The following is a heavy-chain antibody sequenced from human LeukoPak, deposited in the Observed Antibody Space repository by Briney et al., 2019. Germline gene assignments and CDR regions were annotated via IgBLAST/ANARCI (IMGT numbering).Heavy chain of an antibody. CDR3: AREVQLERLGFGKEGSAFDY. Sequence: GGSLRLSCAASGFTFSDYYMSWIRQAPGKGLEWVSYISSSGSTIYYADSLKGRFTISRDNAKNSLYLQMNSLRAEDTAVYYCAREVQLERLGFGKEGSAFDYWGQGTLVTVSS. CDR1: GFTFSDYY. V-gene: IGHV3-11*04. J-gene: IGHJ4*02. D-gene: IGHD1-1*01. CDR2: ISSSGSTI.